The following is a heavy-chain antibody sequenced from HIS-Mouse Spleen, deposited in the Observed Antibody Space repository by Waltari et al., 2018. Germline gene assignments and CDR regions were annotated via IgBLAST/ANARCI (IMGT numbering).Heavy chain of an antibody. CDR1: GFTFGSYA. D-gene: IGHD3-10*01. CDR3: ASISLWGGPVDI. CDR2: IWYDGINK. Sequence: QVQLVESGGGVVQPGWSLVLAWGAFGFTFGSYAMDWARTAPGQGGEWVAVIWYDGINKYYADSVKGRFTISRDNSKNTLYLQMNSLRAEDTAVYYCASISLWGGPVDIWGQGTMVTVSS. J-gene: IGHJ3*02. V-gene: IGHV3-33*01.